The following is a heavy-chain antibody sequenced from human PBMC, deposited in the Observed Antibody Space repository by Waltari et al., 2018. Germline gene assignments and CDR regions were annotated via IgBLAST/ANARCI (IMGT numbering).Heavy chain of an antibody. J-gene: IGHJ4*02. Sequence: QVQLQQWGAGLLKPSETLSLTCAVYGGSFSGYYWIWFRQPPGKGLEWIGEINHSGSTNYNPSLKSRVTISVDTSKNQFSLKLSSVTAADTAVYYCARSIQWGARGYFDYWGQGTLVTVSS. V-gene: IGHV4-34*01. CDR3: ARSIQWGARGYFDY. CDR2: INHSGST. D-gene: IGHD1-26*01. CDR1: GGSFSGYY.